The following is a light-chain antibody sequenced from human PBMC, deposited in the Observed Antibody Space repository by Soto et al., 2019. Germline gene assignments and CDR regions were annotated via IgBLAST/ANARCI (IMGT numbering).Light chain of an antibody. V-gene: IGKV3-20*01. CDR3: QQYGSASIT. CDR2: GAS. Sequence: EVVLTQSPGTPSFSPGERATPSCRASRDVSSGLLAWYQQKPGQAPRLLIYGASSRATGIPDRFTGSGSGTDFTLTISSLEPEDFALYHCQQYGSASITFGQGTRLEIK. J-gene: IGKJ5*01. CDR1: RDVSSGL.